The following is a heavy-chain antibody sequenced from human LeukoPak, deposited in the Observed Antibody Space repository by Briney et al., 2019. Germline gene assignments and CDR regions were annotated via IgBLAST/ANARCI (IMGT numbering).Heavy chain of an antibody. CDR2: ISGSGGST. CDR3: ARDGGWELHHAFDI. CDR1: GFTFSSYA. J-gene: IGHJ3*02. D-gene: IGHD1-26*01. V-gene: IGHV3-23*01. Sequence: GGSLRLSCAASGFTFSSYAMSWVRQAPGKGLEWVSAISGSGGSTYYADSVKGRFTISRDNAKNSLYLQMNSLRAEDTAVYYCARDGGWELHHAFDIWGQGTMVTVSS.